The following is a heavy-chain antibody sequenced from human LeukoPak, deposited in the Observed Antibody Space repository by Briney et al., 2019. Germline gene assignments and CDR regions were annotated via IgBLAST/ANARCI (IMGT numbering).Heavy chain of an antibody. CDR3: AKDRRGWPTYFDS. CDR1: RFTFNSYA. CDR2: ISGSGGTT. V-gene: IGHV3-23*01. Sequence: KSGGSLRLSCAASRFTFNSYAMSWVRQAPGKGLEWVSAISGSGGTTYYADSVKGRFTISRDNSKNTLYLQMNSLRAEDTAVYYCAKDRRGWPTYFDSWGQGTLVTVSS. J-gene: IGHJ4*02. D-gene: IGHD6-19*01.